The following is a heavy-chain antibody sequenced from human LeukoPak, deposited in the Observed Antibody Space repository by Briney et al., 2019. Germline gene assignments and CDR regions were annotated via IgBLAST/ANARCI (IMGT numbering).Heavy chain of an antibody. D-gene: IGHD3-10*01. Sequence: PSETLSLTCTVSGGSISNYYWSWIRQPAGKGLEWIGRIYSGGDTRYNPSLKSRVTMSVDTSKNQFSLKLTSVTAADTAVYYCASLYGSGDYWGQGTLVTVSS. V-gene: IGHV4-4*07. CDR3: ASLYGSGDY. CDR2: IYSGGDT. J-gene: IGHJ4*02. CDR1: GGSISNYY.